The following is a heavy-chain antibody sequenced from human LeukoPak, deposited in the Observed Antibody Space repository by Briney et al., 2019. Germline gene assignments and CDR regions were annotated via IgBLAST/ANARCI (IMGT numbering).Heavy chain of an antibody. Sequence: PSETLSLTCTVSGGSINSFYWSWIRQPPGKGLEWIGYISYSGSINYNPSLKSRVTISVDTSKNQFFLKLSSVTAADTALYYCTRGNANWGQGTLVTVSS. CDR1: GGSINSFY. CDR3: TRGNAN. CDR2: ISYSGSI. V-gene: IGHV4-59*01. J-gene: IGHJ4*02.